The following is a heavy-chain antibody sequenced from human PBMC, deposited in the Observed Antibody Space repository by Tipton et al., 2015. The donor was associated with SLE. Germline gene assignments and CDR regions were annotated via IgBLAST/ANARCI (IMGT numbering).Heavy chain of an antibody. Sequence: QSGAEVKKPGASVNVSCKASGYTFSGHYMHWVRQAPGQGLEWMGWISAYNGNTNYAQKLQGRVTMTTDTSTSTAYMELRSLRSDDTAVYYCARDPTARGGSYDYYYGMDVWGQGTTVTVSS. J-gene: IGHJ6*02. D-gene: IGHD3-16*01. CDR1: GYTFSGHY. V-gene: IGHV1-18*01. CDR2: ISAYNGNT. CDR3: ARDPTARGGSYDYYYGMDV.